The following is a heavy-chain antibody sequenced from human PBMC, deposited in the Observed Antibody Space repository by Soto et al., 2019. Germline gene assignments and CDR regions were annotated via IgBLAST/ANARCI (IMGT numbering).Heavy chain of an antibody. CDR1: GGSISSGGYY. Sequence: SLTCTVSGGSISSGGYYWTWIRQHPGKGLEWIGYNYYSGITYYNPSLKSRVTISLDTSKNQFSLKLSSVTAADTAVYYCARGSSIAGLYYGMDVWGQGTTVTVSS. V-gene: IGHV4-31*03. CDR3: ARGSSIAGLYYGMDV. CDR2: NYYSGIT. J-gene: IGHJ6*02. D-gene: IGHD6-6*01.